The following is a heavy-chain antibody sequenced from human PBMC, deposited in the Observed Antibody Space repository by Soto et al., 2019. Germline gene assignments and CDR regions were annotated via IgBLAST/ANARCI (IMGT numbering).Heavy chain of an antibody. Sequence: ASVKVSCKASSYTFITYGVTWVRQAPGQGLEWMGWITPYNGKTHYAQKFQDRVTMTTDTAATTAYMELRSLTSDDSAMYFCARDTSHYFDHWGQGILVTVSS. J-gene: IGHJ4*02. CDR3: ARDTSHYFDH. CDR2: ITPYNGKT. D-gene: IGHD2-2*01. V-gene: IGHV1-18*01. CDR1: SYTFITYG.